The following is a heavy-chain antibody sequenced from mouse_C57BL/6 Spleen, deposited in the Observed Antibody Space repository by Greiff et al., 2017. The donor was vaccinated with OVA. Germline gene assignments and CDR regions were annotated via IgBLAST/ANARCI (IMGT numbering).Heavy chain of an antibody. CDR3: TRGRGRQYYFDY. CDR1: GYTFTDYE. V-gene: IGHV1-15*01. D-gene: IGHD3-3*01. J-gene: IGHJ2*01. Sequence: QVQLQQSGAELVRPGASVTLSCKASGYTFTDYEMHWVKQTPVHGLEWIGAIDPETGGTAYNQKFKGKAILTADKSSSTAYMELRSLTSEDSAVYYCTRGRGRQYYFDYWGQGTTLTVSS. CDR2: IDPETGGT.